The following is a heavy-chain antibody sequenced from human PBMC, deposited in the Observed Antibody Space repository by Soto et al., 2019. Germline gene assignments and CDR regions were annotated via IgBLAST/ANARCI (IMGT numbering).Heavy chain of an antibody. V-gene: IGHV1-2*04. D-gene: IGHD3-10*01. CDR3: ARGPGLLWFGESQRAYFEY. CDR2: INPNSGGT. Sequence: ASVKVSCKASGYTFTGYYMHWVRQAPGQGLEWMGWINPNSGGTNYAQKFQGWVTMTRDTSISTAYMELSRLRSDDTAVYYCARGPGLLWFGESQRAYFEYWGQRTLVSGSS. CDR1: GYTFTGYY. J-gene: IGHJ4*02.